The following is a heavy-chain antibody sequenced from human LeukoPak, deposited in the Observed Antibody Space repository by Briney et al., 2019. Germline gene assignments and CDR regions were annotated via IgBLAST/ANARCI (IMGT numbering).Heavy chain of an antibody. D-gene: IGHD3-10*01. CDR3: ARGAGHLLWFGELLYAYYYYYMDV. J-gene: IGHJ6*03. V-gene: IGHV4-59*01. CDR1: GFTFDDYA. CDR2: IYYSGST. Sequence: SGGSLRLSCVASGFTFDDYAMHWVRQPPGKGLEWIGYIYYSGSTNYNPSLKSRVTISVDTSKNQFSLKLSSVTAADTAVYYCARGAGHLLWFGELLYAYYYYYMDVWGKGTTVTVSS.